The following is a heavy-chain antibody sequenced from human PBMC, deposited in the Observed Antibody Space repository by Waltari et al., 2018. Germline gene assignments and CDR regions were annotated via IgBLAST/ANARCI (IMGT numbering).Heavy chain of an antibody. J-gene: IGHJ4*02. CDR3: ARGLDSSGYSPFDY. V-gene: IGHV4-59*01. Sequence: QVQLQESGPGLVKPSETLSLTCTVSGGSISSYYWSWIRQPPGKGLEWIGYIYYSGSTNYNPSLKSRVTISVDTSKNQFSLKLSSVTAADTAVYYCARGLDSSGYSPFDYWGQGTLVTVSS. CDR2: IYYSGST. CDR1: GGSISSYY. D-gene: IGHD3-22*01.